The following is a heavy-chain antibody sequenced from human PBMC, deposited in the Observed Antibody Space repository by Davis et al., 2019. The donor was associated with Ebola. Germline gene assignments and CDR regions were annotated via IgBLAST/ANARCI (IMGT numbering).Heavy chain of an antibody. CDR3: ARVRHYEDLDAFDI. D-gene: IGHD3-22*01. Sequence: MPSETLSLTCTVSGGSISSYYWSWIRQPPGKGLEWIGYIYYSGSTNYNPSLKSRVTISVDTSKNQFSLKLSSVTAADTAVYYCARVRHYEDLDAFDIWGQGTMVTVSS. V-gene: IGHV4-59*01. CDR2: IYYSGST. CDR1: GGSISSYY. J-gene: IGHJ3*02.